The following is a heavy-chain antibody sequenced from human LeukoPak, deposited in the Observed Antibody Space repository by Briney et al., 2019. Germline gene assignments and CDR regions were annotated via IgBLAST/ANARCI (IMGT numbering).Heavy chain of an antibody. CDR3: AREDSSGWYGPPGYYGMDV. D-gene: IGHD6-19*01. CDR2: ISSSSSTI. J-gene: IGHJ6*02. V-gene: IGHV3-48*02. CDR1: GFTFSSYR. Sequence: GGSLRLSCAASGFTFSSYRMTWVRQAPGKGLERVSYISSSSSTIYYADSVKGRFTISRDNAKNSLYLQMNSLRDEDTAVYYCAREDSSGWYGPPGYYGMDVWGQGTTVTVSS.